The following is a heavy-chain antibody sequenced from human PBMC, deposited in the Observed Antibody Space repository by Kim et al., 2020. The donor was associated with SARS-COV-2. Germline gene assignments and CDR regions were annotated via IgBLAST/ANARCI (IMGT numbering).Heavy chain of an antibody. Sequence: NCAPRFQGRVTMTRDTSISTAYMELSRLRSDDTAVYYCARGAYGDYFDYWGQGTLVTVSS. D-gene: IGHD4-17*01. J-gene: IGHJ4*02. V-gene: IGHV1-2*02. CDR3: ARGAYGDYFDY.